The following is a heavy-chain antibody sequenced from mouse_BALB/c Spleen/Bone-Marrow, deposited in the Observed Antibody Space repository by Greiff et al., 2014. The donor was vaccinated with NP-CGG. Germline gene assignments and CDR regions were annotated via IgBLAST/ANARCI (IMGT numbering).Heavy chain of an antibody. CDR2: ILPGSGRT. Sequence: VQLQQSGAELMKPGASVKISCKATGYIFSSYWIEWVKQRPGHGLEWIGEILPGSGRTNYNEKFKDKATFTADTSSNTAYMQLSSLTSEDSAVYYCARYGNYAMDYWGQGTSVTVSS. CDR3: ARYGNYAMDY. V-gene: IGHV1-9*01. J-gene: IGHJ4*01. D-gene: IGHD2-1*01. CDR1: GYIFSSYW.